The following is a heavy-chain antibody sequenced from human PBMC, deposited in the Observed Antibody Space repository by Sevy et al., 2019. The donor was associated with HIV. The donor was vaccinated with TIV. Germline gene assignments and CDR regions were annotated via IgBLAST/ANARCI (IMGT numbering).Heavy chain of an antibody. CDR1: GYTFTSYA. Sequence: ASVKVSCKASGYTFTSYAMNWVRQAPGQGLEWMGWINTNTGNPTYGQGFTGRFVFSLDTSVSTAYLQISSLKAEDTAVYYCARTRIDIAAAGVYFDYWGQGTLVTVSS. J-gene: IGHJ4*02. D-gene: IGHD6-13*01. V-gene: IGHV7-4-1*02. CDR2: INTNTGNP. CDR3: ARTRIDIAAAGVYFDY.